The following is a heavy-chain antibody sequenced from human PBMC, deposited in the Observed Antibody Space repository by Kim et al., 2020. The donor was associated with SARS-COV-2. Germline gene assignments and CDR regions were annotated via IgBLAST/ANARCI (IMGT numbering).Heavy chain of an antibody. D-gene: IGHD1-26*01. CDR2: T. Sequence: TNYAQKLQGRVTMTTDTSTSTAYMELRSLRSDDTAVYYCARWGATAAFDIWGQGTMVTVSS. J-gene: IGHJ3*02. CDR3: ARWGATAAFDI. V-gene: IGHV1-18*01.